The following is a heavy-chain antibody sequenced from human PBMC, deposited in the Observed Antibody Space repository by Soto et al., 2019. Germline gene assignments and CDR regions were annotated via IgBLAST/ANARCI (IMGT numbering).Heavy chain of an antibody. CDR3: AKDFGIAVAGTGRGYFDY. Sequence: QVQLVESGGGVVQPGRSLRLSCAASGFTFSSYGMHWVRQAPGKGLEWVAVISYDGSNKYYADSVKGRFTISRDNSKNTLYLQMNSLRAEDTAVYYCAKDFGIAVAGTGRGYFDYWGQGTLVTVSS. V-gene: IGHV3-30*18. CDR2: ISYDGSNK. CDR1: GFTFSSYG. D-gene: IGHD6-19*01. J-gene: IGHJ4*02.